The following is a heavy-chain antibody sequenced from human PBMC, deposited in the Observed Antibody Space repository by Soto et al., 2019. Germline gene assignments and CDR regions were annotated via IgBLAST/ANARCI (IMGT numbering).Heavy chain of an antibody. D-gene: IGHD1-26*01. J-gene: IGHJ3*02. Sequence: GGSLRLCCAASGFTFRSYDMHWVRQATGKGLEWVSAIGTAGDTYYPGSVKGRYTSSRENAKNSLYLQMNSLRAGDTAVYYCSRSGSYADAFDIWGQGTMVTVS. V-gene: IGHV3-13*01. CDR3: SRSGSYADAFDI. CDR2: IGTAGDT. CDR1: GFTFRSYD.